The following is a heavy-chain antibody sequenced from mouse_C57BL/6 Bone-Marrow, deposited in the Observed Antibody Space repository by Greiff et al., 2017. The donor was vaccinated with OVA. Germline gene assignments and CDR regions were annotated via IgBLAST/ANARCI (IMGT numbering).Heavy chain of an antibody. V-gene: IGHV1-59*01. CDR1: GYTFTSYW. Sequence: QVQLQQPGAELVRPGTSVKLSCKASGYTFTSYWMHWVKQRPGQGLEWIGVIDPSDSYTNYSQQVKCEATLTGDTSSSTAYMQLSSLTSEDSAVYYCARRVYSNYGFAYWGQGTLVTVSA. CDR3: ARRVYSNYGFAY. D-gene: IGHD2-5*01. J-gene: IGHJ3*01. CDR2: IDPSDSYT.